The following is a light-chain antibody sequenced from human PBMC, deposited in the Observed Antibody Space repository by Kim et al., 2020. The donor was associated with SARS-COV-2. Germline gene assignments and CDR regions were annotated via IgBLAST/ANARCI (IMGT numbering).Light chain of an antibody. CDR3: VAWDDSLNGSV. V-gene: IGLV1-44*01. CDR2: SND. Sequence: GPRVPIALSGRKSNIGSNVVNWYQQLPGTAPNLLIYSNDYRPSGVPARFSGSKSGTSASLAISGLQSEDEADYYCVAWDDSLNGSVFGGGTQLTVL. J-gene: IGLJ3*02. CDR1: KSNIGSNV.